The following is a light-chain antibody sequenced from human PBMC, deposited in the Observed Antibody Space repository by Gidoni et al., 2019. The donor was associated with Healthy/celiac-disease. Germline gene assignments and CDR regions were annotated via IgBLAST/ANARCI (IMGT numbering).Light chain of an antibody. V-gene: IGKV1-5*03. J-gene: IGKJ3*01. CDR3: QQYNSYIT. CDR2: KAS. CDR1: QSISSW. Sequence: DIQMTQSPSTLSASVGDRVTITCRASQSISSWLAWYQQKPGKAPKLLIYKASSLESGVPSRFSGSGSGTEFTLNISSLQPDDFATYYCQQYNSYITFGPGTKVDIK.